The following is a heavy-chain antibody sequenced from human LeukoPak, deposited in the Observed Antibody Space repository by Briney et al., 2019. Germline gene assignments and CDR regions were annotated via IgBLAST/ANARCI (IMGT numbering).Heavy chain of an antibody. J-gene: IGHJ3*01. CDR1: GDSISSYY. D-gene: IGHD6-13*01. CDR3: ARISSSNWYNERGAFDV. CDR2: IYYSGST. V-gene: IGHV4-59*01. Sequence: SETLSLTCTVSGDSISSYYWSWIRQPPGKGLEWIGYIYYSGSTNYNPSLKSRVTISVDTSKNQFSLKLSSVTAADTAVYYCARISSSNWYNERGAFDVWGQGTMVTVSS.